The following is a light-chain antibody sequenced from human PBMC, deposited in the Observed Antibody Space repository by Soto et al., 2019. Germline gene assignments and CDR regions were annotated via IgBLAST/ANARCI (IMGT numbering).Light chain of an antibody. Sequence: QSALTQPASVSGSLGQSITISCTGTSSDLGGYNYVSWYQQHPGKAPRLVIYEVTNRPSGVSNRFSGSKSGNTASLTISGLQADDEADYYCNSFTDSSTYVFGTGTKVTVL. V-gene: IGLV2-14*01. CDR3: NSFTDSSTYV. CDR1: SSDLGGYNY. CDR2: EVT. J-gene: IGLJ1*01.